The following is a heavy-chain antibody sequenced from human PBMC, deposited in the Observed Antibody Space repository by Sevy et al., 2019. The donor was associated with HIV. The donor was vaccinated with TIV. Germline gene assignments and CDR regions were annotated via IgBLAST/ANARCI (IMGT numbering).Heavy chain of an antibody. CDR2: TYYRSKWYN. CDR1: GDSVSSNSAA. CDR3: ARGPRRDSSSWPAPRGWFDP. V-gene: IGHV6-1*01. D-gene: IGHD6-13*01. Sequence: SQTLSLTCAISGDSVSSNSAAWNWIRQSPSRGLEWLGRTYYRSKWYNDYAVSVKSRITINPDTSKNQFSLQLNSVTPEDTAVYYCARGPRRDSSSWPAPRGWFDPWGQGTLVTVSS. J-gene: IGHJ5*02.